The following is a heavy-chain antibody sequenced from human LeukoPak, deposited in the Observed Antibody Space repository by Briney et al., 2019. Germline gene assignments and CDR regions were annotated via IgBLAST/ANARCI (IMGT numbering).Heavy chain of an antibody. CDR2: INPSGGST. Sequence: ASVKFSCKASGYTFTSYYIHWVRQAPGQGLEWMGIINPSGGSTNYNPSLKSRVTISVDTSKNQFSLKLSSVTAADTAVYYCASRYGSGSYYFGYWGQGTLVTVSS. CDR1: GYTFTSYY. J-gene: IGHJ4*02. CDR3: ASRYGSGSYYFGY. V-gene: IGHV1-46*01. D-gene: IGHD3-10*01.